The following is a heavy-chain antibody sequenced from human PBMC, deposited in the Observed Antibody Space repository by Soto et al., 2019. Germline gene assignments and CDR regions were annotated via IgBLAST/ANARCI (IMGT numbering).Heavy chain of an antibody. CDR3: ARDFNYYDSSGYYSQAYHAFDI. CDR1: GGTFSSYA. V-gene: IGHV1-69*13. D-gene: IGHD3-22*01. Sequence: SVKVSCKASGGTFSSYAISWVRQAPGQGLEWMGGIIPIFGTANYAQKFQGRVTITADESTSTAYMELSSLRSEDTAVYYCARDFNYYDSSGYYSQAYHAFDIWGQGTMVTVSS. CDR2: IIPIFGTA. J-gene: IGHJ3*02.